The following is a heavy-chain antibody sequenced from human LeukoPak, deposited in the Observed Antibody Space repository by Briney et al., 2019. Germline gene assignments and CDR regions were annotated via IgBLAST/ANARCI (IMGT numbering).Heavy chain of an antibody. V-gene: IGHV4-4*02. J-gene: IGHJ4*02. CDR3: ARAGDYTLDY. D-gene: IGHD3-3*01. CDR2: IVHSGST. Sequence: PSETLSLTCAVSGAFISRGYWWSWVCQPPGKGLEWIGEIVHSGSTNYDPSLKSRVIISVDKSKNHLSLRLSSVTAADTAVYYCARAGDYTLDYWGQGTLVTVSS. CDR1: GAFISRGYW.